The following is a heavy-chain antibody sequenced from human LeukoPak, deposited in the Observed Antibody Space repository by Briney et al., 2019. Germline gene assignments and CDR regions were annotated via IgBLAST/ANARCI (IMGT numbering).Heavy chain of an antibody. D-gene: IGHD3-22*01. CDR2: ISGSGGST. V-gene: IGHV3-23*01. CDR1: GFTFSSYA. J-gene: IGHJ4*02. CDR3: AKDLGNYYGSSGYYYVDYFDY. Sequence: PGGSLRLSCAASGFTFSSYAMSWVRQAPGKGLEWVSAISGSGGSTYYADSVKGRFTISRDNSKNTLYLQMNSLRAEDTAVYYCAKDLGNYYGSSGYYYVDYFDYWGQGTLVTVSS.